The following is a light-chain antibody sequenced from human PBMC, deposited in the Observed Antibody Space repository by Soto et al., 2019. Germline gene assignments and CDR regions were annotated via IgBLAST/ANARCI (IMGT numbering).Light chain of an antibody. Sequence: EILCTQSPATLSLSPGERATLSCRASQSVSSYLAWYQQKPGQAPRLLIYDASNRATGIPARFSGSGSGTDFTLTISSLEPEDFAVYYCQQRSNWPPITFGQGTRLEIK. J-gene: IGKJ5*01. V-gene: IGKV3-11*01. CDR2: DAS. CDR1: QSVSSY. CDR3: QQRSNWPPIT.